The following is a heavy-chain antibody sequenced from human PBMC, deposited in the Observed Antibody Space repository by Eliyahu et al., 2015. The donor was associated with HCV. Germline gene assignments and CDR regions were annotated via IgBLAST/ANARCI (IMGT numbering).Heavy chain of an antibody. CDR1: GGSISSSSYY. CDR3: ARVPNCSGGSCYFRGQYYFDY. V-gene: IGHV4-39*07. J-gene: IGHJ4*02. D-gene: IGHD2-15*01. CDR2: IYYSGST. Sequence: QLQLQESGPGLVKPSETLSLTCTVSGGSISSSSYYWGWIRQPPGKGLEWIGSIYYSGSTYYNPSLKSRVTISVDTSKNQFSLKLSSVTAADTAVYYCARVPNCSGGSCYFRGQYYFDYWGQGTLVTVSS.